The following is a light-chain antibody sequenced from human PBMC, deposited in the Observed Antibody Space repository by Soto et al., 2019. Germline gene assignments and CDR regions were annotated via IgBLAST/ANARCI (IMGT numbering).Light chain of an antibody. CDR1: SSDVGSYSL. CDR3: CSYAGSTWV. CDR2: EGS. V-gene: IGLV2-23*01. Sequence: QSALTQPASVSGSPGQSITISRTGTSSDVGSYSLVSWYQQHPGKAPKLMIYEGSKRPSGVSNRFSGSKSGNTASLTISGLQAEDESHYYCCSYAGSTWVFGTGTKLTVL. J-gene: IGLJ1*01.